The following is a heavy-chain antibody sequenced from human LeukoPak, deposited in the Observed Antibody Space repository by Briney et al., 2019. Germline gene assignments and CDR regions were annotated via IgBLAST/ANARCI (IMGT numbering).Heavy chain of an antibody. CDR2: IDSDGSST. D-gene: IGHD6-19*01. Sequence: GGSLRLSCAASGFTFSSYWMDWVRQAPGEGLVWVSRIDSDGSSTSNADSVKGRFTISRDNAKNTLHLQMNSLIAEDTAVYYWARRRAGWYFDYWGQGTLVTVSS. CDR3: ARRRAGWYFDY. J-gene: IGHJ4*02. V-gene: IGHV3-74*01. CDR1: GFTFSSYW.